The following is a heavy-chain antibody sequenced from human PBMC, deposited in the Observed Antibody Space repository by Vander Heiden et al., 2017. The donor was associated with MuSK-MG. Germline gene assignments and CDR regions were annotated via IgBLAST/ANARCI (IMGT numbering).Heavy chain of an antibody. CDR2: IWYDGSNK. CDR3: ARERGIAVAGTGEGFDY. J-gene: IGHJ4*02. CDR1: GFTFSSYG. Sequence: QVQLVESGGGVVQPGRSLRLSCAASGFTFSSYGMHWVRQAPGKGLEWVAVIWYDGSNKYYADSVKGRFTISRDNSKNTLYLQMNSLRAEDTAVYYCARERGIAVAGTGEGFDYWCQGTLVTLSS. V-gene: IGHV3-33*01. D-gene: IGHD6-19*01.